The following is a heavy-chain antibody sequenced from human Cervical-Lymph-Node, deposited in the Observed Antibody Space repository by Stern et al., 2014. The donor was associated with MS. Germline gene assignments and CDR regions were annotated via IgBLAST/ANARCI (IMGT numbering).Heavy chain of an antibody. V-gene: IGHV3-30*18. CDR2: LSYDGISK. Sequence: VQLVESGGGVVQPGGSLRLSCAASGFTFKNHGLHWVRQAPGTGLEWVAVLSYDGISKYYADSVKGRVAISRDDSKNTVYLQMNSLKVEDTAVYYCAKDGAAATRAYYLDHWGQGTLVTVSS. CDR1: GFTFKNHG. J-gene: IGHJ4*02. D-gene: IGHD6-13*01. CDR3: AKDGAAATRAYYLDH.